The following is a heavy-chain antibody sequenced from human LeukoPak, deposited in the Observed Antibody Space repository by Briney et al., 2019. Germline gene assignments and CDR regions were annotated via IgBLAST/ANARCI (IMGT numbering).Heavy chain of an antibody. CDR1: GFTFSNAW. Sequence: GGSLRLSCAASGFTFSNAWMSWVRQAPGKGLEWVGRIKSKTDGGTTDYAAPVKGRFTISRADSKNTLYLQMNSLKTEDTAVYYCTTEEGSYYYDSSGYRFDYWGQGTLVTVSS. V-gene: IGHV3-15*01. CDR2: IKSKTDGGTT. CDR3: TTEEGSYYYDSSGYRFDY. D-gene: IGHD3-22*01. J-gene: IGHJ4*02.